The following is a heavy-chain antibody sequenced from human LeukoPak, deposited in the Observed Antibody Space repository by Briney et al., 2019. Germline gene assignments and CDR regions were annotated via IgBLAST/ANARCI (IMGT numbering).Heavy chain of an antibody. D-gene: IGHD6-19*01. CDR1: GLTVSSSY. Sequence: GGSLRLSCAASGLTVSSSYMSWVRQAPGKGLEWVSVLYSGGNTYYADSVKGRFTISRDNSKNTLYLQMNSLRGEDTAVYYCAREVAVGPFDYWGQGTLVTVSS. CDR3: AREVAVGPFDY. J-gene: IGHJ4*02. V-gene: IGHV3-53*01. CDR2: LYSGGNT.